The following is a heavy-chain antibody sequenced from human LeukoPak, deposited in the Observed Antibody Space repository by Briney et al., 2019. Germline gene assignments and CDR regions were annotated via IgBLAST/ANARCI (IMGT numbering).Heavy chain of an antibody. CDR3: AKDITGYSYGPYYFDY. CDR2: ISSSSSYI. V-gene: IGHV3-21*04. Sequence: GGSLRLSCAASGFTFSSCSMNWVRQAPGKGLEWVSSISSSSSYIYYADSVKGRFTISRDNAKNSLYLQMNSLRAEDTALYYCAKDITGYSYGPYYFDYWGQGTLVTVSS. J-gene: IGHJ4*02. D-gene: IGHD5-18*01. CDR1: GFTFSSCS.